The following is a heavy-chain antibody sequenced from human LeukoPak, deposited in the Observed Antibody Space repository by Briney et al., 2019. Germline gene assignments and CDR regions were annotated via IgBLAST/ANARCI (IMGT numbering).Heavy chain of an antibody. CDR1: GFTFNVYN. Sequence: GGSLRLSCAASGFTFNVYNMNWVRQAPGKGLEWVSSISSSSIYIYYADSVKGRFTISRDNANNSLYLQMNSLRAEDTAVYYCARDQRFGHFYSWGQGTLVTVSS. CDR2: ISSSSIYI. J-gene: IGHJ4*02. CDR3: ARDQRFGHFYS. V-gene: IGHV3-21*01. D-gene: IGHD3-10*01.